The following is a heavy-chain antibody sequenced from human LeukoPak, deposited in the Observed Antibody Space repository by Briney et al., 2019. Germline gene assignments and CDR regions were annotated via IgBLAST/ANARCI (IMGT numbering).Heavy chain of an antibody. CDR1: GFTFSSYA. CDR2: ISYDGSNK. D-gene: IGHD4-17*01. Sequence: QAGGSLRLSCAASGFTFSSYAMHWVRQAPGKGLEWVAVISYDGSNKYSADSVKGRFTISRDNSKNTLYLQMNSLRAEDTAVYYCARVTTATGDYYYGMDVWGQGTTVTVSS. CDR3: ARVTTATGDYYYGMDV. J-gene: IGHJ6*02. V-gene: IGHV3-30-3*01.